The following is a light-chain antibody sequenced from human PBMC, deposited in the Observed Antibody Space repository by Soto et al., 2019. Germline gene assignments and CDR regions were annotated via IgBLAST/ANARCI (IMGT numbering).Light chain of an antibody. CDR3: QHYGGLYT. Sequence: DFHMTQSPSTLSASVGDRVTITCRTSQSVYSWLAWYQQKPGKAPKLLIFDYSILQSGVPSRFNRSASGTEFTLTISSLQPDDFATYYCQHYGGLYTFGQGTKLEIK. V-gene: IGKV1-5*01. J-gene: IGKJ2*01. CDR2: DYS. CDR1: QSVYSW.